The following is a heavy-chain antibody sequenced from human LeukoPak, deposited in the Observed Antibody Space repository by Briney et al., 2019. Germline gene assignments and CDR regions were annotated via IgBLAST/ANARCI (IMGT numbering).Heavy chain of an antibody. Sequence: GGSLRLSCAASGFTFSSYWMSWVRQAPGKGLEWVANIKQDGSEKYYVDSVKGRFTISRDNANNSLYLQMNSLRAEDTAVYYCARDWGLWFGELSGEDYWGQGTLATVSS. CDR3: ARDWGLWFGELSGEDY. D-gene: IGHD3-10*01. V-gene: IGHV3-7*03. J-gene: IGHJ4*02. CDR2: IKQDGSEK. CDR1: GFTFSSYW.